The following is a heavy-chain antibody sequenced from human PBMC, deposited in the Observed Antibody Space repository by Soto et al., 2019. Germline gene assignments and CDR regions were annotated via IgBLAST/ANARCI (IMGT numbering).Heavy chain of an antibody. V-gene: IGHV3-23*01. CDR1: GFTFSDHG. CDR2: ISGRVSST. Sequence: EVQLLESGGGLVQPGGSLRLSCVGSGFTFSDHGMSWVRQAPGKGLEWVSAISGRVSSTFYADAVKGRFTISRDNSKNTLYLQMNSLRDEDTAVYYCAKDRSIAARNYDEWGQGVLVTVSS. J-gene: IGHJ4*02. CDR3: AKDRSIAARNYDE. D-gene: IGHD6-6*01.